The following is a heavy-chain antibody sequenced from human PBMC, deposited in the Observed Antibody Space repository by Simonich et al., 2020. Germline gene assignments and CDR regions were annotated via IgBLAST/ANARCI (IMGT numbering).Heavy chain of an antibody. CDR2: SRSKAYGGTT. CDR3: TRHLGIGAFDI. J-gene: IGHJ3*02. D-gene: IGHD7-27*01. Sequence: EVQLVESGGGLVQPGRSLRLSCTASGFTFGDYAMSWVRQAPGKGLEWVGFSRSKAYGGTTEYAASGKGRFTISRDDSKSIAYLQMNSLKTEDTAVYYCTRHLGIGAFDIWGQGTMVTVSS. V-gene: IGHV3-49*04. CDR1: GFTFGDYA.